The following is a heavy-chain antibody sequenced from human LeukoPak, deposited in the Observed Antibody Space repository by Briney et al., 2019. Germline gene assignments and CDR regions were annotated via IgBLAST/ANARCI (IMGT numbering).Heavy chain of an antibody. Sequence: GGSLRLSCAASQFTFSNYAMSWVRQAPGKGLEWVSAISGSGNTTYFGDSVTGRFTISRDNPKNTVYLQMDSLSAEDTAVYYCAKGPAPYCSGGSCYSPHWYFDLWGRGTLVTVSS. CDR1: QFTFSNYA. CDR3: AKGPAPYCSGGSCYSPHWYFDL. D-gene: IGHD2-15*01. V-gene: IGHV3-23*01. CDR2: ISGSGNTT. J-gene: IGHJ2*01.